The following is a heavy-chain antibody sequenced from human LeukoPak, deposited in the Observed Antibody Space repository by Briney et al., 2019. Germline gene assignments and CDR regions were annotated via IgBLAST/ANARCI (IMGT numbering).Heavy chain of an antibody. V-gene: IGHV4-34*01. Sequence: KASETLSLTCTVSGDSISGYYWSWIRQPPGKGLEWIGEINHSGSTNYNPSLKSRLTISIDTSKNQFSLKLNSVTAADTAMYYCARVETSKSSIDYWGQGTLVTVSS. D-gene: IGHD1-1*01. CDR1: GDSISGYY. CDR3: ARVETSKSSIDY. CDR2: INHSGST. J-gene: IGHJ4*02.